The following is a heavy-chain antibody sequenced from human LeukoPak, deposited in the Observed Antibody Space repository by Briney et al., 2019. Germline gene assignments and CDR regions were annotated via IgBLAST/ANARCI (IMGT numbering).Heavy chain of an antibody. D-gene: IGHD3-10*01. CDR1: GFPFNSNA. CDR3: ARGLVTMVRGVINYYYYGMDV. CDR2: ITGSVGNT. Sequence: SGGSLRLSCAASGFPFNSNAMSWVRQTPGKGLGWVSAITGSVGNTYYADSVKGRFTISRDNSKNTLYLQMNSLRAEETAVYYCARGLVTMVRGVINYYYYGMDVWGQGTTVTVSS. V-gene: IGHV3-23*01. J-gene: IGHJ6*02.